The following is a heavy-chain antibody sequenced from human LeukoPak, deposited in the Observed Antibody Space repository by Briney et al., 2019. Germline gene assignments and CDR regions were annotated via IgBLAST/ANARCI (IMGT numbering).Heavy chain of an antibody. CDR2: INPSGGGT. CDR1: GYTFTSYY. V-gene: IGHV1-46*01. D-gene: IGHD2-8*01. J-gene: IGHJ5*02. CDR3: ARDMLAGPSNWFDP. Sequence: ASVKVSCKASGYTFTSYYIHWVRQAPGQGLEWMGVINPSGGGTSYAQKFQGRVTMTRDTSTSTVYMDLRSLRSEDTAVYFCARDMLAGPSNWFDPWGQGTLVTGSS.